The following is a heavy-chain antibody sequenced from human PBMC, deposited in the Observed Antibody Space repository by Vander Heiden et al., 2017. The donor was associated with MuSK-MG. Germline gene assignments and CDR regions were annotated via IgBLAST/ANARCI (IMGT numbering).Heavy chain of an antibody. CDR3: ARDSLQLWPDRTGAPRN. J-gene: IGHJ4*02. D-gene: IGHD5-18*01. CDR1: GFTFSSYA. CDR2: ISYDGSNK. V-gene: IGHV3-30*04. Sequence: RSLRLSCAASGFTFSSYAMHWVRQAPGKGLEWVAVISYDGSNKYYADSVKGRFTISRDNSKNTLYLQMNSLRAEDTAVYYCARDSLQLWPDRTGAPRNWGQGTLVTVSS.